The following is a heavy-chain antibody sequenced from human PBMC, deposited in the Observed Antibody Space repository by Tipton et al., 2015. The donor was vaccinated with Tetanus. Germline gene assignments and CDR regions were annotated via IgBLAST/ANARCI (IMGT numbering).Heavy chain of an antibody. J-gene: IGHJ4*02. CDR1: GFTFRTYA. V-gene: IGHV3-21*06. D-gene: IGHD3-9*01. Sequence: SLRLSCAASGFTFRTYAMNWVRQAPGKGLEWVSSIDSPSSHITYADSVKGRFTISRDNDKSSLYLQMSSLRAEDTAVYYCTRRYFNDTKCFALDYWGRGTLVTVSS. CDR2: IDSPSSHI. CDR3: TRRYFNDTKCFALDY.